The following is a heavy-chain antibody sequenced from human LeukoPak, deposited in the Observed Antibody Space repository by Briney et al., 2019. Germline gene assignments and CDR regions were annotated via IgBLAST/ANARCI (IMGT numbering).Heavy chain of an antibody. V-gene: IGHV3-74*01. CDR1: GFTFSSYW. D-gene: IGHD2-8*01. CDR2: IYSEGSGR. CDR3: ARGMVPDC. J-gene: IGHJ4*02. Sequence: GGSLRLSCAASGFTFSSYWIHWVRQAPGKGLVWVSRIYSEGSGRSYADSVRGRFTISRDNAKNTLYLQMNSLRAEDTAVYYCARGMVPDCWGQGTLVTVS.